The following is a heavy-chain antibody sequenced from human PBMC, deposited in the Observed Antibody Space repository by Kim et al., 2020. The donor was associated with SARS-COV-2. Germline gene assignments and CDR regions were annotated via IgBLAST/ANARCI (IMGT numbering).Heavy chain of an antibody. J-gene: IGHJ6*02. Sequence: GGSLRLSCAASGFTFSSYGMHWVRQAPGKGLEWVAVISYDGSNKYYADSVKGRFTISRDNSKNTLYLQMNSLRAEDTAVYYCARDGPSPRIAVVAYYYYGMDVWGQGTTVTVSS. CDR1: GFTFSSYG. CDR3: ARDGPSPRIAVVAYYYYGMDV. V-gene: IGHV3-33*05. D-gene: IGHD6-19*01. CDR2: ISYDGSNK.